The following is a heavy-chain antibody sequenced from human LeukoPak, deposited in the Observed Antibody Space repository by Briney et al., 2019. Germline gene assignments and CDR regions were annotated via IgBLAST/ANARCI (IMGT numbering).Heavy chain of an antibody. Sequence: GGSLRLSCAASGFTFSSYAMQWVRQAPGKGLEWVAGISYDGSNTYYAGSVKGRFTISRDNAKNSLYLQMNSLRAEDTAVYYCARDQAYYYGSGAALYGMDVWGQGTTVTVSS. CDR3: ARDQAYYYGSGAALYGMDV. CDR2: ISYDGSNT. D-gene: IGHD3-10*01. CDR1: GFTFSSYA. V-gene: IGHV3-30*04. J-gene: IGHJ6*02.